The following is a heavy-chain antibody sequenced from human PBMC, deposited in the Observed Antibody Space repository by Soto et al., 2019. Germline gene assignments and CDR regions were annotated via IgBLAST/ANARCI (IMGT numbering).Heavy chain of an antibody. V-gene: IGHV4-34*01. J-gene: IGHJ5*02. D-gene: IGHD6-13*01. CDR2: INHSGST. CDR3: ARGGVSSSRNWFDP. CDR1: GGSFSNYY. Sequence: PSETLSLTCAVCGGSFSNYYWSWIRQPPGKGLEWIGEINHSGSTNYNPSLKSRVTISVDTSKNQFSLKLSSVTAADTAVYYCARGGVSSSRNWFDPWGQGTLVTVSS.